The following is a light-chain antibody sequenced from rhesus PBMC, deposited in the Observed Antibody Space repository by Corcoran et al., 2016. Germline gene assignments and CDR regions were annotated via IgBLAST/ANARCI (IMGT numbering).Light chain of an antibody. V-gene: IGKV1-22*01. CDR1: QSISSW. Sequence: DIQMTQSPSSLSASVGDTVTITCRASQSISSWLAWYQQKPWKAPNLLVYKASSLQSGVPSRFSGSGSGTDFTLTISSLQPEDCATYYCLQYSSSPYSFGQGTKVEIK. CDR2: KAS. J-gene: IGKJ2*01. CDR3: LQYSSSPYS.